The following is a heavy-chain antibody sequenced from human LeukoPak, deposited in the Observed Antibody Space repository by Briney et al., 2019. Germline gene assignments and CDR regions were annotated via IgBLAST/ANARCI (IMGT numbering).Heavy chain of an antibody. CDR2: FDPEDGET. CDR1: GYTLTELS. D-gene: IGHD1-26*01. CDR3: ARQPVVGAFDS. Sequence: ASVKVSCKVSGYTLTELSMHWVRQAPGKGLEWMGGFDPEDGETIYAQKFQGRVTIARDTSATTAYMELSSLRSEDTAVYYCARQPVVGAFDSWGQGALVTVSS. J-gene: IGHJ4*02. V-gene: IGHV1-24*01.